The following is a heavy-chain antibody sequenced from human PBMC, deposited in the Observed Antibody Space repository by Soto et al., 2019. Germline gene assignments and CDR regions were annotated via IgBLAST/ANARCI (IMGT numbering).Heavy chain of an antibody. CDR1: GDSVSSNSAA. CDR3: ARVTGDVTGFDY. J-gene: IGHJ4*02. D-gene: IGHD7-27*01. V-gene: IGHV6-1*01. CDR2: TYYRSTWYN. Sequence: SQTLSLTCAISGDSVSSNSAAWNWIRQSPSRGLEWLGRTYYRSTWYNDYAVSVKSRITINPDTSKNQFSLQLNSVTPDDTAVYYCARVTGDVTGFDYWGQGTLVTVSS.